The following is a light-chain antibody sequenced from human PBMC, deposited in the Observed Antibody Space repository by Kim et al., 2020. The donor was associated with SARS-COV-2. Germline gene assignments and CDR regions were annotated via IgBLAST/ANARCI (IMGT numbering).Light chain of an antibody. CDR3: LQYNIYRA. CDR1: QSVGSW. Sequence: SASVGDGVTITCRASQSVGSWVAWYQQKPGKPPKLLIYKASRLDSGVPSRFSGSGSGTEFTLTINSLQPDDFATYYCLQYNIYRAFGQGTKVDIK. CDR2: KAS. V-gene: IGKV1-5*03. J-gene: IGKJ1*01.